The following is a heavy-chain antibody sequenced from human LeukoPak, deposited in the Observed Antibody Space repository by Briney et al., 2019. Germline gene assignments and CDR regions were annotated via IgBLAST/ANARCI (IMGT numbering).Heavy chain of an antibody. Sequence: PGGSLRLSCAASGLTVSSNYMSWVRQAPGKGLEWVSVIYSGGSTYYADSVKGRFTISRDNSKSTLYLQMNSPRAEDTAVYYCAREVREDYYKDVWGKGTTVTVSS. J-gene: IGHJ6*03. V-gene: IGHV3-53*01. CDR3: AREVREDYYKDV. D-gene: IGHD3-10*01. CDR2: IYSGGST. CDR1: GLTVSSNY.